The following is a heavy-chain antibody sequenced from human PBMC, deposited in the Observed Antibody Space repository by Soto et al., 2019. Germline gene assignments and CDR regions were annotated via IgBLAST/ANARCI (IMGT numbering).Heavy chain of an antibody. V-gene: IGHV3-33*01. CDR3: AREGGGVTRDY. Sequence: QVQLVESGGGVVQPGRSLRLSCAASGFTFSHYGMHWVRQAPGKGLEWVAVIWYDGSNKYYGDSVKGRFTVSRDSSKNTLYLQMNSLTAEDTAVYYCAREGGGVTRDYWGQGTLVTVSS. CDR2: IWYDGSNK. CDR1: GFTFSHYG. D-gene: IGHD2-21*02. J-gene: IGHJ4*02.